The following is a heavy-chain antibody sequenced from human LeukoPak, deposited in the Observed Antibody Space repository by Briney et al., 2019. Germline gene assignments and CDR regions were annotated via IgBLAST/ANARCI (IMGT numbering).Heavy chain of an antibody. Sequence: GGSLRLSCAASRFTFSSYGMHWVRQAPGKGLEWVAFIRYDGSNKYYADSVKGRFTISRDNSKNTLYLQMNSLRAEDTAVYYCAKRFEYYYDSSGYPPDAFDIWGQGTMVTVSS. V-gene: IGHV3-30*02. J-gene: IGHJ3*02. CDR2: IRYDGSNK. CDR1: RFTFSSYG. CDR3: AKRFEYYYDSSGYPPDAFDI. D-gene: IGHD3-22*01.